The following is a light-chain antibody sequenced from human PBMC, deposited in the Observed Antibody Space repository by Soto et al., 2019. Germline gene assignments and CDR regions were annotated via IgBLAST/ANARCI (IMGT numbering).Light chain of an antibody. J-gene: IGKJ2*01. V-gene: IGKV1-39*01. CDR3: QQSDSTPYT. CDR1: QTISTY. CDR2: DAS. Sequence: DIQMTQSPSSLCAAVGDSVTMSWRASQTISTYLNWYQQKPGKAPRLLIYDASSLLSGVPSRFSGSGSGPDFALTIASLQPEDFSTYSCQQSDSTPYTFGQGTKVDIK.